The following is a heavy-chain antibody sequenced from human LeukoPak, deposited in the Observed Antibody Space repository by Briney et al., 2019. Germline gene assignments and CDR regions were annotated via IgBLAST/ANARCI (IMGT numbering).Heavy chain of an antibody. J-gene: IGHJ6*02. CDR2: IIPILGIA. CDR3: ASPNPLEPAVSPYYYGMDV. CDR1: GGTFSSYA. V-gene: IGHV1-69*04. D-gene: IGHD2-2*01. Sequence: SVKVSCKASGGTFSSYAISWVRQAPGQGLEWMGRIIPILGIANYAQKFQGRVTITADKSTSTAYMELSSLRSEDTAVYYCASPNPLEPAVSPYYYGMDVWGQGTTVTVSS.